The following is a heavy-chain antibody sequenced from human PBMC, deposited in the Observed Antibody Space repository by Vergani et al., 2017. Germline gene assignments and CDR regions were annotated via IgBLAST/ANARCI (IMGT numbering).Heavy chain of an antibody. D-gene: IGHD3-10*01. CDR1: NYSIGRDYF. Sequence: QVHLQESGPGLVKPSEILSLTCRVSNYSIGRDYFWGCIRRSPGKGLEYIASIYHGGMTYYNPSLKRRATISTDTSENVISLRLTSFTAADTALYHCARHGGSGNDYHLFDSWGQGTLVIVSS. CDR3: ARHGGSGNDYHLFDS. J-gene: IGHJ4*02. V-gene: IGHV4-38-2*02. CDR2: IYHGGMT.